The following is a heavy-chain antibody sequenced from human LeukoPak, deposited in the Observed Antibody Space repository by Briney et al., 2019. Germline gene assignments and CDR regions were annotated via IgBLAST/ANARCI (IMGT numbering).Heavy chain of an antibody. J-gene: IGHJ3*02. CDR3: AGYFDRFPPDAFDI. V-gene: IGHV4-4*02. D-gene: IGHD3-9*01. CDR1: GGSISSSNW. Sequence: SGTLSLTCAVSGGSISSSNWWSWVRQPPGKGLEWIGEIYHSGSTNYNPSLKSRVTISIDTSKNQFSLKLTSVTAADTAVYYCAGYFDRFPPDAFDIWGQGTMVTVSS. CDR2: IYHSGST.